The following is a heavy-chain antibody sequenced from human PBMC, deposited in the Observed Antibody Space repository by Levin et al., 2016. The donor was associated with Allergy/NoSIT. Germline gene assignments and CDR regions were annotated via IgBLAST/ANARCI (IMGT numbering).Heavy chain of an antibody. J-gene: IGHJ4*02. CDR3: AILTPPSSGDQAHYYDY. CDR2: VNPNSGAT. Sequence: WVRQAPGQGLEWMGWVNPNSGATRYVQKFQGRVTMTRDTSISTAYMELNRLTSDDTAVFYCAILTPPSSGDQAHYYDYWDQGSLVTVSS. D-gene: IGHD4-23*01. V-gene: IGHV1-2*02.